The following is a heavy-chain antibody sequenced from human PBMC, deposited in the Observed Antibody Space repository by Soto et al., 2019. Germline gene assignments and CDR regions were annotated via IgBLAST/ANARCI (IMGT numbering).Heavy chain of an antibody. CDR3: ARRTPAGTAYGY. CDR2: MNPNSGNT. V-gene: IGHV1-8*01. J-gene: IGHJ4*02. D-gene: IGHD6-13*01. Sequence: QVQLVQSGAEVKKPGASVKVSCKASGYTFTSYDINWVRQATGQGLEWMGWMNPNSGNTGYAQKFQGRVTMTRNTSIVTAYMELSSLRSEDMAVYYCARRTPAGTAYGYWGQGTLVTVSS. CDR1: GYTFTSYD.